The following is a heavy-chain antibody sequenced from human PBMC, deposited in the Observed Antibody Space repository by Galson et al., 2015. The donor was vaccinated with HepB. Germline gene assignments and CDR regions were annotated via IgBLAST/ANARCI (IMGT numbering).Heavy chain of an antibody. V-gene: IGHV3-33*01. D-gene: IGHD2-2*01. CDR1: GFTFSSYG. CDR3: ARVAPYCSSTSCPLDY. Sequence: SLRLSCAASGFTFSSYGMHWVRQAPGKGLEWVAVIWYDGSNKYYADSVKGRFTISRDNSKNTLYLQMNSLRAEDTAVYYCARVAPYCSSTSCPLDYWGQGTLVTVSS. J-gene: IGHJ4*02. CDR2: IWYDGSNK.